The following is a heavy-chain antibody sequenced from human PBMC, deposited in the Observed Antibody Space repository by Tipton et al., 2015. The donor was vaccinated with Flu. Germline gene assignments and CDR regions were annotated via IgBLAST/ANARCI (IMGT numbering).Heavy chain of an antibody. CDR2: IYHSGST. CDR3: AIQRPTYYYGSGSYMDY. CDR1: GYSISSGYY. D-gene: IGHD3-10*01. J-gene: IGHJ4*02. V-gene: IGHV4-38-2*01. Sequence: TLSLTCAVSGYSISSGYYWGWIRQPPGKGLEWIGSIYHSGSTYYNPSLKSRATISVDTSKNQFSLKLSSVAAADTAVYYWAIQRPTYYYGSGSYMDYWGQGTLVTVSS.